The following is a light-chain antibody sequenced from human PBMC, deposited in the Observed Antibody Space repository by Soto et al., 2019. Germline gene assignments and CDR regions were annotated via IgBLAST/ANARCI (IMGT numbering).Light chain of an antibody. J-gene: IGKJ4*01. CDR1: QSIISC. V-gene: IGKV1-5*03. CDR3: QQYNSYPLT. Sequence: DIQMTKSPSTLFASLGDRVPITCRAIQSIISCLAWYQQKPGKAPKLLIYKASSLESGVPSRFSGSGSGTEFTLSISSLQPDDFATYYCQQYNSYPLTFGGGTKVEIK. CDR2: KAS.